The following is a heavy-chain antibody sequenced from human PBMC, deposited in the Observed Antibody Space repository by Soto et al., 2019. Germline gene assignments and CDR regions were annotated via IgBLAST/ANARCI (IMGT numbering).Heavy chain of an antibody. Sequence: EVQLLESGGGLVQPGGSLRLSCAASGFTFSSYAMSWVRQAPGKGLEWVSAISGSGGSTYYAESVKGRFTISRDNTKNTLYLQMTSLRAEDTAVYYCAKRPVIVVVPAAIFRNDNWFDPWGQGTLVTVSS. V-gene: IGHV3-23*01. J-gene: IGHJ5*02. CDR2: ISGSGGST. CDR3: AKRPVIVVVPAAIFRNDNWFDP. CDR1: GFTFSSYA. D-gene: IGHD2-2*01.